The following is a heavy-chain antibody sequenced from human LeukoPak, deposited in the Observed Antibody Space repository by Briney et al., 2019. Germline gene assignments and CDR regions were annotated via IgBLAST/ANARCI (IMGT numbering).Heavy chain of an antibody. V-gene: IGHV3-23*01. J-gene: IGHJ4*02. CDR2: ISGSGGST. CDR1: GGSISSSGYY. D-gene: IGHD2-2*01. Sequence: ETLSLTCTVSGGSISSSGYYWGWIRQPPGKGLEWVSAISGSGGSTYYADSVKGRFTISRDNSKNTLYLQMNSLRAEDTAVYYCAKHPRKVVPAAVFDHWGQGTLVTVSS. CDR3: AKHPRKVVPAAVFDH.